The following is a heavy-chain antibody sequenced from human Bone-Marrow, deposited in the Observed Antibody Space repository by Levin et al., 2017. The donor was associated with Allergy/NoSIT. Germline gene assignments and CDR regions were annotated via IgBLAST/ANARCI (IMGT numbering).Heavy chain of an antibody. CDR1: GYMFTNYH. V-gene: IGHV1-2*06. J-gene: IGHJ4*02. CDR3: ARDSLLGFAGD. Sequence: ASVKVSCKASGYMFTNYHIHWMRQAPGQGLEWMGRINPNSGGTNFAQRFQGRVTVTRDTSITTAYMELNSLKSDDTAVYYCARDSLLGFAGDWGQGTLVTVSS. CDR2: INPNSGGT. D-gene: IGHD7-27*01.